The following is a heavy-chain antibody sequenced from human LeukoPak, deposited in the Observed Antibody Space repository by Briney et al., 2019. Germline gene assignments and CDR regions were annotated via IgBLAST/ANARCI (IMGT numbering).Heavy chain of an antibody. CDR2: IKQDGSVQ. D-gene: IGHD6-19*01. CDR1: GFTFSNYW. Sequence: PGGSLRLSCTASGFTFSNYWMSWVRQAPGKGLEWVANIKQDGSVQYYVDSVKGRFTISRDNAKNSLYLQMNSLRAEDTAVYYCARKRAVAGSSYFDYWGQGTLVTVSS. V-gene: IGHV3-7*03. CDR3: ARKRAVAGSSYFDY. J-gene: IGHJ4*02.